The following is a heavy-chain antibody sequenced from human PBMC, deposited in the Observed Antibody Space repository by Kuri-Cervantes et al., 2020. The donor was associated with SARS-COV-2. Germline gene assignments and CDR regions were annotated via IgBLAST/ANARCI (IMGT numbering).Heavy chain of an antibody. CDR3: AGGFDYGDYPYYYGMDV. Sequence: ASVKVSCKASGYTFTTYGMTWVRQAPGQGLEWMGWISTYNANADYAQKLQGRVTMTTDTSTSIAYMELRSLRSDDPAIYYCAGGFDYGDYPYYYGMDVWGQGTTVTVSS. D-gene: IGHD4-17*01. J-gene: IGHJ6*02. CDR2: ISTYNANA. CDR1: GYTFTTYG. V-gene: IGHV1-18*04.